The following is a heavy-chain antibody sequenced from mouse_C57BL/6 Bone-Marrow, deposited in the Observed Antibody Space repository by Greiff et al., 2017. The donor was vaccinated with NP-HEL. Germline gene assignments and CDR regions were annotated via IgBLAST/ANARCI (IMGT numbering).Heavy chain of an antibody. V-gene: IGHV5-4*01. CDR3: APHFDYGSSPFAY. CDR1: GFTFSSYA. D-gene: IGHD1-1*01. J-gene: IGHJ3*01. Sequence: EVQRVESGGGLVKPGGSLKLSCAASGFTFSSYAMSWVRQTPEKRLEWVATISDGGSYTYYPDNVKGRFTISRDNAKNNLYLQMSHLKSEDTAMYYCAPHFDYGSSPFAYWGQGTLVTVSA. CDR2: ISDGGSYT.